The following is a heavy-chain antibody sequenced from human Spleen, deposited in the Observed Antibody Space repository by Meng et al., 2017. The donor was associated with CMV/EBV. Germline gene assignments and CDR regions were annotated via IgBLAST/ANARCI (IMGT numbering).Heavy chain of an antibody. Sequence: SETLSLTCTVSGGSISSGDYYWSWIRQPPGKGLEWIGYIYYSGSTYYNPSLKSRVTISVDTSKNQFSLKLSSVTAADTAVYYCAREMNVAAPGLDAFDIWGQGTMVTVSS. V-gene: IGHV4-30-4*08. CDR2: IYYSGST. CDR3: AREMNVAAPGLDAFDI. J-gene: IGHJ3*02. CDR1: GGSISSGDYY. D-gene: IGHD2-15*01.